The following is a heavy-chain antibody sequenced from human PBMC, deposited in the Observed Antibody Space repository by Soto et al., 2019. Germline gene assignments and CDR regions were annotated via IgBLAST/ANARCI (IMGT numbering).Heavy chain of an antibody. CDR3: AKERVVPAAIPIDY. D-gene: IGHD2-2*01. J-gene: IGHJ4*02. CDR2: ISGSGGST. V-gene: IGHV3-23*01. CDR1: GFTLSTYA. Sequence: GGSLRLSCVASGFTLSTYAMSWVRQAPGKGLEWVSAISGSGGSTYYADSVKGRFTISRDNSKNTLYLQMNSLRAEDTAVYYCAKERVVPAAIPIDYWGQGTLVTVS.